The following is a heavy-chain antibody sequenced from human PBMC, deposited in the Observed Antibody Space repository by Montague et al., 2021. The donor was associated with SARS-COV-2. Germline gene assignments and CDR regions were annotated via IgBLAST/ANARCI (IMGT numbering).Heavy chain of an antibody. CDR3: AMYPWYYGSGQ. Sequence: SLRLSCAASGFSVSSNYMTWVRQAPGRGLEWVSTLYIDGRPFYTDSVKGRFTISRHISQNTLYLQMNSLRAEDTAVYYCAMYPWYYGSGQGGQGTLVTVSS. J-gene: IGHJ4*02. CDR2: LYIDGRP. D-gene: IGHD3-10*01. V-gene: IGHV3-53*04. CDR1: GFSVSSNY.